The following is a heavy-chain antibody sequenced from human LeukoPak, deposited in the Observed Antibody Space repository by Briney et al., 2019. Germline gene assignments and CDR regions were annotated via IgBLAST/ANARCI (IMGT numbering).Heavy chain of an antibody. Sequence: NTSETLSLTCTVSGGSISSYYWSWIRQPPGKGLEWIEYIYYSGSTNYNPSLKSRVTISVDTSKNQFSLKLSSVTAADTAVYYCARAGVWPIAKFDYWGQGTLVTVSS. CDR1: GGSISSYY. J-gene: IGHJ4*02. D-gene: IGHD1-26*01. CDR2: IYYSGST. CDR3: ARAGVWPIAKFDY. V-gene: IGHV4-59*01.